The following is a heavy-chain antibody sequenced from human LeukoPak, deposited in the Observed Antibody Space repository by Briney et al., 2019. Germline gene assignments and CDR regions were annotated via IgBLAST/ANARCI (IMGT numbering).Heavy chain of an antibody. Sequence: GASVKVSCKASGYTLTSYYMHWVRQAPGQGLEWMGIINPTVGDTIYAQKFQGRVTMTRDMSTSTVYMELSSPRSDDTAVYYCARYGFSSSWQGGWHAFDIWGQGTMVTVSS. D-gene: IGHD6-13*01. CDR3: ARYGFSSSWQGGWHAFDI. J-gene: IGHJ3*02. CDR2: INPTVGDT. V-gene: IGHV1-46*01. CDR1: GYTLTSYY.